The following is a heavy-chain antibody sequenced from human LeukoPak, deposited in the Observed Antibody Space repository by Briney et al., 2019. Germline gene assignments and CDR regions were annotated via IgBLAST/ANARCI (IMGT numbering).Heavy chain of an antibody. CDR3: ARRAGGYSHPYDY. J-gene: IGHJ4*02. V-gene: IGHV3-21*04. D-gene: IGHD4-23*01. CDR2: ISSRSSYI. Sequence: PGGSLRLSCAASGFTVSDNYMSWVRQAPGKGLEWVSSISSRSSYIYYADSVKGRFTISRDNAKNTLYLQMNSLRAEDTAVYYCARRAGGYSHPYDYWGQGILVTVSS. CDR1: GFTVSDNY.